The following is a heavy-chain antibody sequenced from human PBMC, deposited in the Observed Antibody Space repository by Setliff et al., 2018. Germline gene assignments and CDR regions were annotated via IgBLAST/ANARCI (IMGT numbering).Heavy chain of an antibody. CDR1: GGSISSYY. CDR3: ARIRSAVEPLYYYYGMDV. CDR2: IDWDDDK. J-gene: IGHJ6*02. Sequence: TLSLTCTVSGGSISSYYWSWIRQPPGKALEWLARIDWDDDKYYSTSLKTRLTISKDTSKNQVVLTMTNMDPVDTATYYCARIRSAVEPLYYYYGMDVWGQGTTVTVSS. D-gene: IGHD6-25*01. V-gene: IGHV2-70*11.